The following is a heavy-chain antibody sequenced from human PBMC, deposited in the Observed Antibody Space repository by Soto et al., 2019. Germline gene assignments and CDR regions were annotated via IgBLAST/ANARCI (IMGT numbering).Heavy chain of an antibody. CDR1: GGSVTNSSYY. D-gene: IGHD4-17*01. V-gene: IGHV4-39*01. CDR2: VYYRGRC. J-gene: IGHJ4*02. Sequence: SETLSLTCAVSGGSVTNSSYYWGWIRQSPGKGLEWIGSVYYRGRCYFKSSVKSRVTISVDTSKNRFSLSLNSVTASDTAVYFCVSQRTTVPTQAYFDYWGPGALVTVSS. CDR3: VSQRTTVPTQAYFDY.